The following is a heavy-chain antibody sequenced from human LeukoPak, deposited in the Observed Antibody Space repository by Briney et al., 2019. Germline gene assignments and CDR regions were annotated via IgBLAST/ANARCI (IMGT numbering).Heavy chain of an antibody. Sequence: SETLSLTCAVSGGSISSGGYSWSWIRQPPGKGLEWIGYIYYSGSTYYNPSLKSRVTISVDTSKNQFSLRLSSVTAADTAVYYCARHSSGWYGDYWGQGTLVTVSS. CDR3: ARHSSGWYGDY. CDR2: IYYSGST. D-gene: IGHD6-19*01. V-gene: IGHV4-30-2*03. J-gene: IGHJ4*02. CDR1: GGSISSGGYS.